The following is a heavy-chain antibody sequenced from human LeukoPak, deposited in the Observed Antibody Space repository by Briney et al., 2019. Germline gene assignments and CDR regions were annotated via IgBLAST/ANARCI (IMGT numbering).Heavy chain of an antibody. CDR3: ARLGLLWWELPESAFDI. D-gene: IGHD1-26*01. CDR1: GGSISSYY. J-gene: IGHJ3*02. Sequence: PSETLSLTCTVSGGSISSYYWSWIRQPPGKGLEWIGYIYYSGSTNYNPSLKSRVTISVDTSKNQFSLKLSSVTAADTAVYYCARLGLLWWELPESAFDIWGQGTMVTVSS. V-gene: IGHV4-59*12. CDR2: IYYSGST.